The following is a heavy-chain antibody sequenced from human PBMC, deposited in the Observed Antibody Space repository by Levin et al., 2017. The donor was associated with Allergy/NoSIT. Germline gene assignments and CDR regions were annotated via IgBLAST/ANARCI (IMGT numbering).Heavy chain of an antibody. CDR2: IYNSGST. J-gene: IGHJ5*02. Sequence: ASETLSLTCTVSGGSITRYFWNWIRQPPGKGLEWIGYIYNSGSTNYNPSLQSRVTISVDTSKNQFSLKLTSVTPADTAVYYCARDLGREGSGFDPWGQGTLVTVSS. CDR1: GGSITRYF. D-gene: IGHD3-10*01. CDR3: ARDLGREGSGFDP. V-gene: IGHV4-59*01.